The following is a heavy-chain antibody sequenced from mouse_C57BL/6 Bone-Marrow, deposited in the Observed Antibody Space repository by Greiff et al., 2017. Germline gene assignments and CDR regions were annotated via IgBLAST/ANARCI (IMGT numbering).Heavy chain of an antibody. CDR3: AREVYDGYYGNYFDY. D-gene: IGHD2-3*01. CDR1: GYTFTSYW. V-gene: IGHV1-55*01. Sequence: QVQLKQPGAELVKPGASVKMSCKASGYTFTSYWITWVKQRPGQGLEWIGDIYPGSGSTNYNEKFKSKATLTVDTSSSTAYMQLSSLTSEDSAVYYCAREVYDGYYGNYFDYWGQGTTLTVSS. J-gene: IGHJ2*01. CDR2: IYPGSGST.